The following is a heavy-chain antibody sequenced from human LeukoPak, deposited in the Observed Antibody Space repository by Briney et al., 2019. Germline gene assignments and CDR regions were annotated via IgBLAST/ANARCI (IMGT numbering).Heavy chain of an antibody. V-gene: IGHV3-30*03. CDR3: ALEGDGYILFDY. D-gene: IGHD5-24*01. J-gene: IGHJ4*02. CDR2: ISYDGSNK. Sequence: GRSLRLSCAAPGFTFSSYGMHWVRQAPGKGLEWVAVISYDGSNKYYADSVKGRFTISRDNSKNTLYLQMNSLRVEDTAVYYCALEGDGYILFDYWGQGTLVTVSS. CDR1: GFTFSSYG.